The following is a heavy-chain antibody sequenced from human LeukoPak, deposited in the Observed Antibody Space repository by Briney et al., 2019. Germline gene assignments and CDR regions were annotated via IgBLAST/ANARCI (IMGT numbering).Heavy chain of an antibody. CDR1: GFPFASYV. J-gene: IGHJ4*02. D-gene: IGHD3-9*01. CDR2: INHDAEMI. V-gene: IGHV3-48*02. Sequence: PGGSLRLSCEGSGFPFASYVMSWVRQAPGKGLEWIAYINHDAEMIFYPDFVKGRFTISRDNAKKSLYLQMNALRYEDTAIYYCARDHDWAFDLWGQGTLSPSPQ. CDR3: ARDHDWAFDL.